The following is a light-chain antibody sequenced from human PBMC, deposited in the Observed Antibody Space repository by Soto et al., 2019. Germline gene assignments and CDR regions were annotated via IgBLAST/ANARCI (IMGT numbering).Light chain of an antibody. J-gene: IGKJ5*01. Sequence: TQPPASLSLSQRHRPMLGCRDSQNVANYLDWYQQKPGQAPRLLIYGAFNRATGIPARFSGSGSGTDFTLTISSLEPEDFAVYYCQQRNIWPPVTFGQGTRLEIK. CDR2: GAF. V-gene: IGKV3-11*01. CDR1: QNVANY. CDR3: QQRNIWPPVT.